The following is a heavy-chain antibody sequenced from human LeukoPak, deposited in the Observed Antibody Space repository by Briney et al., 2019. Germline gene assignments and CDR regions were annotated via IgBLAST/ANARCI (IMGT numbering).Heavy chain of an antibody. Sequence: PSETLSLTCTVSGGSISSYYWSWIRQPPGKGLEWIGYIYTSGSTNYNPSLKSRVTISVDTSKIQFSLKLSSVTAADTAVYYCARSVEMATPRHYYYYYYMDVWGKGTTVTVSS. CDR3: ARSVEMATPRHYYYYYYMDV. CDR1: GGSISSYY. J-gene: IGHJ6*03. D-gene: IGHD5-24*01. CDR2: IYTSGST. V-gene: IGHV4-4*09.